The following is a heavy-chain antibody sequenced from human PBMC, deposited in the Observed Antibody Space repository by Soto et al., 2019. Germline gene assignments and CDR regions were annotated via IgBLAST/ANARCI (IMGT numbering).Heavy chain of an antibody. CDR3: ARLGPDYDWGSL. J-gene: IGHJ4*02. V-gene: IGHV4-39*01. CDR1: GGSISSSSYY. D-gene: IGHD3-16*01. CDR2: IYYSGST. Sequence: PSETLSLTCTVSGGSISSSSYYWGWIRQPPGKGLEWIGSIYYSGSTYYNPSLKSRVTISVDTSKNQFSLKLSSVTAADTAVYYCARLGPDYDWGSLWGQGSLVTVSS.